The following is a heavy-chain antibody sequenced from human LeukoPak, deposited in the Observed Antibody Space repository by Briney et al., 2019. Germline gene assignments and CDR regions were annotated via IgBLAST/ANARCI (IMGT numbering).Heavy chain of an antibody. CDR1: GGSFSGYY. Sequence: SETLSLTCAVYGGSFSGYYWSWIRQPPGNGLEWIGEINHSGSTNYNPSLKSRVTISVDTSKNQFSLKLSSVTAADTAVYYCARGKIVATIYSAEFDYWGQGTLVTVSS. V-gene: IGHV4-34*01. J-gene: IGHJ4*02. CDR2: INHSGST. CDR3: ARGKIVATIYSAEFDY. D-gene: IGHD5-12*01.